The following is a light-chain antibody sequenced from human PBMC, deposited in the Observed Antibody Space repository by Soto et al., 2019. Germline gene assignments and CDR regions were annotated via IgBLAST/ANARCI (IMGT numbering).Light chain of an antibody. Sequence: DIQMTQSPSTLSASVGDRVTITFRASQSISSWLAWYQQKPGKAPKLLIYDASSLASGVASRFSASGPGTEFTLAISSLQPDDFATYYCQQYNSYSWTFGQGTKVEIK. CDR1: QSISSW. CDR3: QQYNSYSWT. V-gene: IGKV1-5*01. J-gene: IGKJ1*01. CDR2: DAS.